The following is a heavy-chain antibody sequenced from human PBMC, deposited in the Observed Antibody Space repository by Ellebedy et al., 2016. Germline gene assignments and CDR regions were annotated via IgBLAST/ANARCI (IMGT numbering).Heavy chain of an antibody. D-gene: IGHD6-6*01. CDR3: ARWYTTPSKGAFDI. CDR2: IYHSGST. V-gene: IGHV4-4*02. Sequence: SETLSLTCDVSGGSITGYSWWTWVRQPPGKGLEWIGEIYHSGSTNYNPSLKSRVTISVDKSKNQFSLRLSSVTAADTAVYYCARWYTTPSKGAFDIWGQGAMVTVSS. CDR1: GGSITGYSW. J-gene: IGHJ3*02.